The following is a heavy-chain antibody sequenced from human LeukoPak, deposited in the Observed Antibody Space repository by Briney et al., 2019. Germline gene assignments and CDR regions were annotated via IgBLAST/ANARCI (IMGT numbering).Heavy chain of an antibody. J-gene: IGHJ4*02. CDR1: GGSISSGGYS. CDR3: ACISSGKVDY. CDR2: INHNGST. Sequence: SETLSLTCAVSGGSISSGGYSWSWIRQPPGKGLEWIGEINHNGSTNYNPSLKSRVTISVDTSKNQFSLKLSSVTAADTAVYYCACISSGKVDYWGQGTLVTVSS. D-gene: IGHD3-22*01. V-gene: IGHV4-30-2*01.